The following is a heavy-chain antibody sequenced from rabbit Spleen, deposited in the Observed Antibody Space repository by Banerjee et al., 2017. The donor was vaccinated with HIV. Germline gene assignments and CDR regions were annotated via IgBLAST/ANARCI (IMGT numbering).Heavy chain of an antibody. V-gene: IGHV1S7*01. D-gene: IGHD1-1*01. CDR1: GFDFSGYY. CDR3: VRDKATISGDYGPYYFNL. J-gene: IGHJ4*01. CDR2: IDPVFGST. Sequence: QLVESGGGLVQPGGSLKLSCKASGFDFSGYYLSWVRQAPGKGLEWIGYIDPVFGSTYYANWVNGRFTLSSHNAQNTLYLQLNSLTAADTATYFCVRDKATISGDYGPYYFNLWGPGTLVTVS.